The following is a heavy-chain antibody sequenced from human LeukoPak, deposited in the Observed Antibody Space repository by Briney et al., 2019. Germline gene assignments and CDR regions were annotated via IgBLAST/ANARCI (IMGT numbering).Heavy chain of an antibody. CDR3: ARGHYGMEV. V-gene: IGHV3-7*01. CDR1: GFIFSGSW. CDR2: IKKDGSEK. Sequence: GGSLRLSCTASGFIFSGSWMAWIRQAPGKGLEWVAIIKKDGSEKYYVDSMKGRFTISRDNAKNSLFLQMNSLRAEDTAVYYCARGHYGMEVWGQGTTVAVTS. J-gene: IGHJ6*02.